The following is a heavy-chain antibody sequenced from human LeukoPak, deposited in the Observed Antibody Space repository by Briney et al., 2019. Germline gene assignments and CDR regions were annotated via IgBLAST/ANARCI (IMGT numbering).Heavy chain of an antibody. V-gene: IGHV3-23*01. Sequence: GGSLRLSCAASGFTFSSYAMSWVRQAPGKGLEWVSAISGSGGSTYYADSVKGRFTISRDNSKNTLYLQMNSLRAEDTAVYYCAKDPRYSSSWPGDWYFDLWGRGTLVTVSS. D-gene: IGHD6-13*01. CDR1: GFTFSSYA. CDR3: AKDPRYSSSWPGDWYFDL. J-gene: IGHJ2*01. CDR2: ISGSGGST.